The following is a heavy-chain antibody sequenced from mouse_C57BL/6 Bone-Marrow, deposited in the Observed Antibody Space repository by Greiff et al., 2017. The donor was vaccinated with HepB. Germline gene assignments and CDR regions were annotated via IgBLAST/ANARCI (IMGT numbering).Heavy chain of an antibody. Sequence: VQLQQSGAELVKPGASVKLSCKASGYTFTSYWMHWVKQRPGQGLEWIGMIHPNSGSTNYNEKFKSKATLTVDKSSSTAYMQLSSLTSEDSAVYYCARALNYYGSSHWYFDVRGTGTTVTVSS. D-gene: IGHD1-1*01. CDR3: ARALNYYGSSHWYFDV. CDR2: IHPNSGST. V-gene: IGHV1-64*01. J-gene: IGHJ1*03. CDR1: GYTFTSYW.